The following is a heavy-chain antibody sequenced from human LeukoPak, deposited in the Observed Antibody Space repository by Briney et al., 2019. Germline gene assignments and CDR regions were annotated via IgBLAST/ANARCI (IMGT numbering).Heavy chain of an antibody. D-gene: IGHD6-13*01. CDR2: IDTSGNT. CDR3: ARVSSSWYQDWYFDL. J-gene: IGHJ2*01. CDR1: GGSISRYY. V-gene: IGHV4-4*07. Sequence: SETLSLTCTVSGGSISRYYWSWIRQPAGKGLDGIGRIDTSGNTNYKPSLKSRVTMSVDTSKNQFSLKLNSVTAEDTAVYYCARVSSSWYQDWYFDLWGRGTLVTVSS.